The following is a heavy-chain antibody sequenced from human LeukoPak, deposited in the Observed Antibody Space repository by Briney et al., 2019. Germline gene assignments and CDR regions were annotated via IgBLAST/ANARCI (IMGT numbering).Heavy chain of an antibody. CDR3: ARDQIYSYGTTAPLDS. CDR2: TWSDGSHK. J-gene: IGHJ4*02. Sequence: PGGSLRLSCAASGFTFNNSGMHWVRQAPGKGLEWVAVTWSDGSHKCYADSVKGRYTISRDNSKNTLYLQMNSLRAEDTAVYYCARDQIYSYGTTAPLDSWGQGTLVTVSS. V-gene: IGHV3-33*01. D-gene: IGHD5-18*01. CDR1: GFTFNNSG.